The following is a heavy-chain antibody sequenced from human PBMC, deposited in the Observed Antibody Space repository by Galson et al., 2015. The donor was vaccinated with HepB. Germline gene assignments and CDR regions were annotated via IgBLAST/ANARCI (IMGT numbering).Heavy chain of an antibody. CDR1: GFTFSNAW. CDR3: TTDVFVTMIVFSPYYFDY. D-gene: IGHD3-22*01. V-gene: IGHV3-15*07. Sequence: SLRLSCAASGFTFSNAWMNWVRQAPGKGLEWVGRIKSKTDGGTTDYAAPVKGRFTISRDDSKDTLYLQMNSLKTEDTAVYYCTTDVFVTMIVFSPYYFDYWGQGTLVTVSS. CDR2: IKSKTDGGTT. J-gene: IGHJ4*02.